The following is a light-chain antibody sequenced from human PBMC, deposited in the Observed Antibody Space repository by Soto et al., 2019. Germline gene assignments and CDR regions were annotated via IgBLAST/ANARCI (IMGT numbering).Light chain of an antibody. CDR3: SSYTSSSTYV. CDR1: SSDVGDYNY. J-gene: IGLJ1*01. Sequence: SALTQPASVSWSPGQSITISCTGASSDVGDYNYVSWYQHHPGKAPELLIYEVNNRPSGVSDRFSGSKSGNVASLTISWLQPEDEADSYCSSYTSSSTYVFGTGTQAPVL. V-gene: IGLV2-14*01. CDR2: EVN.